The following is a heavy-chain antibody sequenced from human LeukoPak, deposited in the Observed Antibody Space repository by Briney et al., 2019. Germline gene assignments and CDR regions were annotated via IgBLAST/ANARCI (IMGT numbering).Heavy chain of an antibody. CDR3: ATANNWNYALGY. V-gene: IGHV1-18*01. J-gene: IGHJ4*02. D-gene: IGHD1-7*01. CDR2: INTGNSNT. Sequence: ASVKVSCKASGDTFTRYGITWVRQAPGQGLEWMGWINTGNSNTNYGQKFQGRVTMTTDTSTGTAYMELRSLRSDDTAMYYCATANNWNYALGYWGQGTLVTVSS. CDR1: GDTFTRYG.